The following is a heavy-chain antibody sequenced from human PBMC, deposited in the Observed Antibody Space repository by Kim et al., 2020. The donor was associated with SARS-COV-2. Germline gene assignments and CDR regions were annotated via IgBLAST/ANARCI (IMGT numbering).Heavy chain of an antibody. Sequence: SPSFQGQVTISAEKSISTAYLQWSSLKAADTAMYYCARAYCSGGSCLDYWGQGTLVTVSS. CDR3: ARAYCSGGSCLDY. D-gene: IGHD2-15*01. V-gene: IGHV5-51*01. J-gene: IGHJ4*02.